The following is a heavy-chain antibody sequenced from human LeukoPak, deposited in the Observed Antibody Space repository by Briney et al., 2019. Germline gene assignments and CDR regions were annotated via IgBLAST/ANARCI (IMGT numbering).Heavy chain of an antibody. CDR3: ARGQYSGSCFDN. CDR2: IYHSGSN. Sequence: SETLSLTCTVSGGSISSTNWWSWVRQPPGKGLEWIGEIYHSGSNNYNPSLKSRVTISIDTSKNQFSLKLSSVTAADTAVYYCARGQYSGSCFDNWGQGSLVTVSS. D-gene: IGHD1-26*01. CDR1: GGSISSTNW. J-gene: IGHJ4*02. V-gene: IGHV4-4*02.